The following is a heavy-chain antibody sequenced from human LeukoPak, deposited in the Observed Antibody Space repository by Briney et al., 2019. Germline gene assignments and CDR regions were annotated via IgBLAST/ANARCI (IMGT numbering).Heavy chain of an antibody. CDR1: GGSMSSYY. D-gene: IGHD6-13*01. CDR2: IYYSGST. V-gene: IGHV4-59*01. J-gene: IGHJ3*02. Sequence: PSETLSLTCTVSGGSMSSYYWSWIRQPPGKGLEWIGYIYYSGSTTYNPSLKSRVIISVDTSKNQLSLKLSSVTAADTAVYYCARDGPKAADAFDIWGQGTMVTVSS. CDR3: ARDGPKAADAFDI.